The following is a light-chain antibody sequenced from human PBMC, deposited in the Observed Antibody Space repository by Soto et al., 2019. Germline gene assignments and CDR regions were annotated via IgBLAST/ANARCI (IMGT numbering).Light chain of an antibody. CDR1: SGHSSYI. CDR3: ETWDNNILV. J-gene: IGLJ2*01. V-gene: IGLV4-60*02. CDR2: LEGSGSY. Sequence: QPVLTQSSSASASLGSSVKLTCTLSSGHSSYIIAWHQQQPGKAPRYLMKLEGSGSYNKGSGVPDRFSGSSSGADRYLTISNLQFEDEADYYSETWDNNILVFGGGTKLTVL.